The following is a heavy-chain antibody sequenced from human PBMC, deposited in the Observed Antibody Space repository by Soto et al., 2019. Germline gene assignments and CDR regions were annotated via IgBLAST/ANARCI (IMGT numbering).Heavy chain of an antibody. CDR3: ARGLYSGWHYFDY. D-gene: IGHD5-12*01. V-gene: IGHV3-66*01. CDR1: EFIFRDYY. J-gene: IGHJ4*02. CDR2: IYSGGST. Sequence: GGSLRLSCAASEFIFRDYYMSWIRQAPGKGLEWVSVIYSGGSTYYADSVKGRFTISRDNSKNTLYLQMNSLRAEDTAVYYCARGLYSGWHYFDYWGQGTLVTVSS.